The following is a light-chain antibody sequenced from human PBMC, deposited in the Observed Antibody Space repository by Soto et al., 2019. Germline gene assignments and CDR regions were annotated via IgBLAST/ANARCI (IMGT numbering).Light chain of an antibody. CDR1: RGHSSYA. CDR3: QTWGTGIQV. CDR2: LNSDGSH. Sequence: QPVLTQSPSASASLGASVKLTCTLSRGHSSYAIAWHQQQPEKGPRYLMKLNSDGSHSKGDGIPDRFSGSSSGAERYLPISSLQSEDEADYYCQTWGTGIQVFGGGTKLTVL. V-gene: IGLV4-69*01. J-gene: IGLJ3*02.